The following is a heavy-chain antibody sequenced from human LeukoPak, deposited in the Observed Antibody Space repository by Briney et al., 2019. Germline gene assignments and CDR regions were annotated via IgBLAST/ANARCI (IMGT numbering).Heavy chain of an antibody. D-gene: IGHD6-6*01. CDR1: GYTFTSYG. CDR2: ISAYNGNT. J-gene: IGHJ4*02. CDR3: ARGESIAARREGLSY. Sequence: ASVKVSCKASGYTFTSYGISWVRQAPGQGLEWMGWISAYNGNTNYAQKLQGRVTMTTDTSTSTAYMELRSLRSDDTAVYYCARGESIAARREGLSYWGQGTLVTVSS. V-gene: IGHV1-18*01.